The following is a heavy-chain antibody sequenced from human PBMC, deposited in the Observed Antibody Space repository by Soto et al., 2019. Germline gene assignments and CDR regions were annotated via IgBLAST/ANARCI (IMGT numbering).Heavy chain of an antibody. V-gene: IGHV4-59*01. CDR3: ARAEVAGTLRYYFDY. Sequence: ASETLSLTCTVSGGSISSFYWSWIRQPPGKGLEWIGYIYYSGSTNYNPSLKSRVTISVDTSKNQFSLKLSSVTAADTAVYYCARAEVAGTLRYYFDYWGQGTLVTVSS. J-gene: IGHJ4*02. CDR1: GGSISSFY. D-gene: IGHD6-19*01. CDR2: IYYSGST.